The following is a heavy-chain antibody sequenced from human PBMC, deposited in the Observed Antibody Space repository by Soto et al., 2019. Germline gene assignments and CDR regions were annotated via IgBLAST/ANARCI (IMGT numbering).Heavy chain of an antibody. Sequence: GGSLRLSCAAPGFTFSDHYMDWVGQAPGKGLEWVGRTTNKANSYTAEYAASVKGRFTISRDDSKNSLYLQMNSLKSEDTAVYYCARDGYGDGPRLGYFYYYMDVWGKGTTVTVSS. CDR2: TTNKANSYTA. D-gene: IGHD4-17*01. J-gene: IGHJ6*03. V-gene: IGHV3-72*01. CDR3: ARDGYGDGPRLGYFYYYMDV. CDR1: GFTFSDHY.